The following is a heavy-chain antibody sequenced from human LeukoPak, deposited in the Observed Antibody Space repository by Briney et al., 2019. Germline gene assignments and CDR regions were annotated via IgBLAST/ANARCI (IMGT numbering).Heavy chain of an antibody. CDR3: TTSDYDYVWGSYPDY. D-gene: IGHD3-16*01. Sequence: GGTLRLSGADSGFTFSNAWMSRVRQGPGKGLEWVGRIKSKTDGGTTDYAAPVKGRFTISRDDSKNTLYLQMNSLKTEDTAVYYCTTSDYDYVWGSYPDYWGQGTLVTVSS. V-gene: IGHV3-15*01. J-gene: IGHJ4*02. CDR1: GFTFSNAW. CDR2: IKSKTDGGTT.